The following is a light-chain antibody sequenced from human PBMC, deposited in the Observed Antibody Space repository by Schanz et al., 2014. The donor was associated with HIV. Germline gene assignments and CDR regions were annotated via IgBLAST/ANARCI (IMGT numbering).Light chain of an antibody. CDR1: RSNIGAAYD. CDR3: AAWDGSLKVWV. CDR2: DNT. V-gene: IGLV1-40*01. Sequence: QSVLTQPPSVSGAPGQRVAISCTGSRSNIGAAYDVHRYQQLPGTAPQLLIYDNTNRPSGVPDRFSGSKSGSSASLAITGLRSEDEADYYCAAWDGSLKVWVFGGGTKLTVL. J-gene: IGLJ3*02.